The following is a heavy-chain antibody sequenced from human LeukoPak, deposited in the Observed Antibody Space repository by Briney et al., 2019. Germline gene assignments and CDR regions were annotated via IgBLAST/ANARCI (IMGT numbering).Heavy chain of an antibody. Sequence: PGGSLRLSCAASGFTFSSYAMHWVRKAPGKGLEWVAVISYDGSNKYYADSVKGRFTISRDNSKNTLYLQMNSLRAEDTAVYYCARDSNSSSWYEGAFDIWGQGTMVTVSS. CDR2: ISYDGSNK. D-gene: IGHD6-13*01. J-gene: IGHJ3*02. CDR3: ARDSNSSSWYEGAFDI. CDR1: GFTFSSYA. V-gene: IGHV3-30-3*01.